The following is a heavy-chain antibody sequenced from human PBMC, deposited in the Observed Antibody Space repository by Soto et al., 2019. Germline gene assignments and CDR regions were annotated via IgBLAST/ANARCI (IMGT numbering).Heavy chain of an antibody. Sequence: PGGSLRLSCVASGFTFSSHSMGWVRQAPGKGLEWVAVVWYDGSNKYYADSVKGRFTISRDNSKNTLYLQVNSLRAEDTAVYYCARDNRQWLVTAGAFDIWGQGTMVTVSS. V-gene: IGHV3-33*08. CDR3: ARDNRQWLVTAGAFDI. D-gene: IGHD6-19*01. CDR2: VWYDGSNK. CDR1: GFTFSSHS. J-gene: IGHJ3*02.